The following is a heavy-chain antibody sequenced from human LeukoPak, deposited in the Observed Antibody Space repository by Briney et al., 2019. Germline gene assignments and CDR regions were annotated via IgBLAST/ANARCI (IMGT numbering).Heavy chain of an antibody. Sequence: GGSLRLSCAASGFTFSSYGMNWVRQAPGKGLEWVSSISSSSSYIFYADSVKGRFTISRDNAKNSLYLQMSSLRAEDAAVYYCARGLHCSSTSCYGFDYWGQGTLVTVSS. CDR3: ARGLHCSSTSCYGFDY. CDR2: ISSSSSYI. J-gene: IGHJ4*02. D-gene: IGHD2-2*01. V-gene: IGHV3-21*01. CDR1: GFTFSSYG.